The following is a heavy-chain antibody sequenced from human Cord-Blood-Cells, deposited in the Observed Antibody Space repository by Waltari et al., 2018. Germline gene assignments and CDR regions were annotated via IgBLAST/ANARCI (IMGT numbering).Heavy chain of an antibody. D-gene: IGHD6-6*01. CDR3: ARGGGAARDDAFDI. Sequence: QVQLQQWGAGLLKPSETLSLTCPVHGGSFSGYYWSWTRQPPGKGLGWIGEINHSESTNYNPSLKSRVTISVDTSKNQFSLKLSSVTAADTAVYYCARGGGAARDDAFDIWGQGTMVTVSS. CDR2: INHSEST. V-gene: IGHV4-34*01. CDR1: GGSFSGYY. J-gene: IGHJ3*02.